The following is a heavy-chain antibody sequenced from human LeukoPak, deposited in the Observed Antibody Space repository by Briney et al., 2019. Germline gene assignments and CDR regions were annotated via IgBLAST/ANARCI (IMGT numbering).Heavy chain of an antibody. CDR3: AKDMGVRYYDSGGSARSLADY. CDR1: GFTFSSYA. J-gene: IGHJ4*02. Sequence: GGSLRLSCAASGFTFSSYAMSWVRQAPGKGLEWVSAISGSGGSTYYADSVKGRFTISRDNSKNTLYLQMNSLRAEDTAVYYCAKDMGVRYYDSGGSARSLADYWGQGTLVTVSS. V-gene: IGHV3-23*01. CDR2: ISGSGGST. D-gene: IGHD3-22*01.